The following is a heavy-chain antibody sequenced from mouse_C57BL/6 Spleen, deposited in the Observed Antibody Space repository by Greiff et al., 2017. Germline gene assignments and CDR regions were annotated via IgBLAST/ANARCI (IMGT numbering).Heavy chain of an antibody. J-gene: IGHJ1*03. CDR1: GYTFTSYW. CDR3: ARHYGGYYGSSYWYFDV. D-gene: IGHD1-1*01. CDR2: IYPSDSET. Sequence: QVQLQQPGAELVRPGSSVKLSCKASGYTFTSYWMDWVKQRPGQGLEWIGNIYPSDSETHYNQKFKDKATLTVDKSSSTAYMQLSSLTSEDSAVYYCARHYGGYYGSSYWYFDVWGTGTTVTVSS. V-gene: IGHV1-61*01.